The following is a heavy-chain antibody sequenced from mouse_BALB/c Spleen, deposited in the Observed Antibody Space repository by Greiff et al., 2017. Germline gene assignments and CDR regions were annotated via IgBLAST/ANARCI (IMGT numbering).Heavy chain of an antibody. CDR3: ASRWLLRAMDY. Sequence: EVQGVESGGDLVKPGGSLKLSCAASGFTFSSYGMSWVRQTPDKRLEWVATISSGGSYTYYPDSVKGRFTISRDNAKNTLYLQMSSLKSEDTAMYYCASRWLLRAMDYWGQGTSVTVSS. V-gene: IGHV5-6*01. D-gene: IGHD2-3*01. J-gene: IGHJ4*01. CDR1: GFTFSSYG. CDR2: ISSGGSYT.